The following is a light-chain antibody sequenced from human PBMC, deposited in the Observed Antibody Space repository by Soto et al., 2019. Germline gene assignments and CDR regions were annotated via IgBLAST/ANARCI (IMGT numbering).Light chain of an antibody. CDR1: ESISSTS. CDR2: GTS. V-gene: IGKV3-20*01. CDR3: HQYCRPPLS. J-gene: IGKJ4*01. Sequence: EIVLPQSPGTLSLSPGESATLSCRASESISSTSLAWYQQKPGEAPRLLIYGTSSRATDIPARFPGRGSWTGFTLTTWRLEPEDFAVSYGHQYCRPPLSFGGWTMV.